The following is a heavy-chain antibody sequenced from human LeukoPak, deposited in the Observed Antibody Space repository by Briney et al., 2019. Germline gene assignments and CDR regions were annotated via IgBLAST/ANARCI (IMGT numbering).Heavy chain of an antibody. V-gene: IGHV3-21*01. CDR1: GFTFSSYS. J-gene: IGHJ4*02. Sequence: GGSLRLSCAASGFTFSSYSMNWVRQAPGKGLEWVSSISSSSRYIYYADSVKGRFTISRDNAKNSLYLQMNSLRAEDTAVYYCARTDRQYSGGTEDYWGQGTLVTVSS. D-gene: IGHD5-12*01. CDR2: ISSSSRYI. CDR3: ARTDRQYSGGTEDY.